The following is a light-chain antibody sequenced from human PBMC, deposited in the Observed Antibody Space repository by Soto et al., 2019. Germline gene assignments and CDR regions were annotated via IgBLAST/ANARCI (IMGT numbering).Light chain of an antibody. J-gene: IGKJ5*01. V-gene: IGKV1-9*01. CDR3: QQRNSYPIT. Sequence: IQLTQSPSSLSASVGDRVTITCRASQGISSYLAWYQQKPGKAPKLLIYAASTLQSGVPSRFSGSGSGTDFTLTISRLQPEDFATYYCQQRNSYPITFGQGKRLEI. CDR2: AAS. CDR1: QGISSY.